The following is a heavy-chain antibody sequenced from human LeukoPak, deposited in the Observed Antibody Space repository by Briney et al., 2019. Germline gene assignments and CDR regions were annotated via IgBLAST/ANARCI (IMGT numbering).Heavy chain of an antibody. D-gene: IGHD3-22*01. CDR1: GINFRSSG. CDR2: IQNDGSDK. V-gene: IGHV3-30*02. CDR3: ARSSPSSGWYYYYYMDV. Sequence: GGSLRLSCAASGINFRSSGMHWVRQAPGKGLEWVTFIQNDGSDKSYAASVKGRFTISRDNAKNSLYLQMNSLRAEDTAVYYCARSSPSSGWYYYYYMDVWGKGTTVTVSS. J-gene: IGHJ6*03.